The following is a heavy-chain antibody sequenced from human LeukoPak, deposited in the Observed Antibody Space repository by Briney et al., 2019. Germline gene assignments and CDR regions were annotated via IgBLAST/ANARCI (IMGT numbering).Heavy chain of an antibody. J-gene: IGHJ3*02. CDR2: ITPSGGTT. D-gene: IGHD2/OR15-2a*01. Sequence: ASVKVSCKASGYTFTRYHIHWVRQAPGQGPDWMGIITPSGGTTIYTQKFQGRVTMTRDMSTSTVYMELSSLRSEDTAVYYCVRVDSTDAFHIWGQGTMVTVSS. CDR1: GYTFTRYH. V-gene: IGHV1-46*01. CDR3: VRVDSTDAFHI.